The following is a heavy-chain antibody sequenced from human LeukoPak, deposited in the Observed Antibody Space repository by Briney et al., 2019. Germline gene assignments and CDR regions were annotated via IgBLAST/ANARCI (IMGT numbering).Heavy chain of an antibody. Sequence: GGSLRLSCAASGFTFSNYALSWVRQAPGKGLEWVSAITGSGGSTYYADSVKGRFTISRDNSKNTLYLQMNSLRAEDTAVYYCARAPHYSNYGPYYYGMDVWGQGTTVTVSS. CDR1: GFTFSNYA. CDR3: ARAPHYSNYGPYYYGMDV. CDR2: ITGSGGST. J-gene: IGHJ6*02. V-gene: IGHV3-23*01. D-gene: IGHD4-11*01.